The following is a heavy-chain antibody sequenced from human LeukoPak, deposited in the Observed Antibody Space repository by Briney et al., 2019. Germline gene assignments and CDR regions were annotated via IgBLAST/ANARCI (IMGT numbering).Heavy chain of an antibody. CDR2: ISGSGGST. Sequence: QTGGSLRLSCAASGFTFSSYAMSWVRQAPGKGLEWVSAISGSGGSTYYADSVKGRFTISRDNSKNTLYLQMNSLRAEDTAVYYCAKDPEDIVVVPAAIEIDYWGQGTLVTVSS. V-gene: IGHV3-23*01. CDR3: AKDPEDIVVVPAAIEIDY. D-gene: IGHD2-2*02. CDR1: GFTFSSYA. J-gene: IGHJ4*02.